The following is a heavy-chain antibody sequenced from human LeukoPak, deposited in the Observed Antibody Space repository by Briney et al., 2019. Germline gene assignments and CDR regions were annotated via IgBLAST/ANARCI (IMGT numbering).Heavy chain of an antibody. CDR2: IYSGGDT. CDR1: GDSVTSTY. D-gene: IGHD1-14*01. V-gene: IGHV3-53*01. CDR3: ARGYTVGFDR. J-gene: IGHJ5*02. Sequence: EALSLTCSVSGDSVTSTYWSWIRQPPGKGLEWVSVIYSGGDTYHADSVKGRFTVSRDSSKNTVYLQMNSLRVEDTAVYYCARGYTVGFDRWGQGTLVTVSS.